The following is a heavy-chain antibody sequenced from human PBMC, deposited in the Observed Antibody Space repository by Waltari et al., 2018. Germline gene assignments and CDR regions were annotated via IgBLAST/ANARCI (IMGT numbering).Heavy chain of an antibody. CDR1: GGTFSSYA. CDR2: GIPIFGTA. Sequence: QVQLVQSGAEVKKPGSSVKVSCKASGGTFSSYAISWVRQAPGQGLEWMGGGIPIFGTANNAQKFQGRVTITADESTSTAYMELSSLRSEDTAVYYCARDRPLLRLGELSSNWFDPWGQGTLVTVSS. D-gene: IGHD3-16*02. V-gene: IGHV1-69*01. J-gene: IGHJ5*02. CDR3: ARDRPLLRLGELSSNWFDP.